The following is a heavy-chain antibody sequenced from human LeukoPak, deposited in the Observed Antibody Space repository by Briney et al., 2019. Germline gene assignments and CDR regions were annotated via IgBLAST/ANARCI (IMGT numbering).Heavy chain of an antibody. J-gene: IGHJ4*02. CDR2: ISSSSSYI. D-gene: IGHD6-19*01. CDR1: GFTFSSYS. V-gene: IGHV3-21*01. Sequence: PGGSLRLSCAASGFTFSSYSMNWVRQAPGKGLEWVSSISSSSSYIYYADSVKGRFTISRDNAKNSLYLQVNSLRAEDTAVYYCARDPRIAVAGTDYWGQGTLVTVSS. CDR3: ARDPRIAVAGTDY.